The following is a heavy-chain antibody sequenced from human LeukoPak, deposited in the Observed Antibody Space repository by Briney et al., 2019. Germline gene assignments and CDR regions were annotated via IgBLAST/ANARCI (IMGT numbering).Heavy chain of an antibody. CDR2: VSYEGSNT. CDR1: GFTFNTYG. Sequence: GGSLRLSCAASGFTFNTYGMHWVRQAPGKGLEWVAVVSYEGSNTYYADSVRGRFTISRDNSKNTLYLQMNSLMAADTAVYYCAGDFYDTSGYYYDYWGQGTLVTVSS. V-gene: IGHV3-30*03. CDR3: AGDFYDTSGYYYDY. J-gene: IGHJ4*02. D-gene: IGHD3-22*01.